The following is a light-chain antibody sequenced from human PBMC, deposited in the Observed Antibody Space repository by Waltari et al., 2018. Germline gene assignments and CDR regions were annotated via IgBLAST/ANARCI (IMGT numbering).Light chain of an antibody. Sequence: DIQMTQSPSSVSASVGDRVTTTCRASQGIGSWLAWYQQKPGKAPKLLIYAASSLQTGVPSRFSGSGSGTDFTLTISSLQPDDFATYFCQQANTFPRTFGQGTKVEIK. V-gene: IGKV1-12*01. J-gene: IGKJ1*01. CDR3: QQANTFPRT. CDR1: QGIGSW. CDR2: AAS.